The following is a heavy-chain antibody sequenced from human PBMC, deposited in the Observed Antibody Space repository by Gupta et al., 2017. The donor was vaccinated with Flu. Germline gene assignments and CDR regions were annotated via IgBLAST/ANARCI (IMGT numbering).Heavy chain of an antibody. Sequence: LQLVESGGGLVQPGGSLRLSCTASGFTFSSSWVSWVRQAPGKGLEWVANIKQDGSEKYYVDSVKGRFTISRDNAKNSLYLQMNSLRAEETAVYYCARDLSGIDYWGQGTLVTVSS. D-gene: IGHD2/OR15-2a*01. J-gene: IGHJ4*02. V-gene: IGHV3-7*01. CDR3: ARDLSGIDY. CDR2: IKQDGSEK. CDR1: GFTFSSSW.